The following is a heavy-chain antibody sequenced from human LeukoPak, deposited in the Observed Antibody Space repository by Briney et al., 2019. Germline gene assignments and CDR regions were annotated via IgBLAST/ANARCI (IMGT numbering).Heavy chain of an antibody. CDR3: AKDGGFYGENFDY. Sequence: PGRSLRLSCAASGFTFSSYGMHWVRQAPGKGLEWVAVISYDGSSKYYADSVKGRFTISRDNSKNTLFLQMNSLRADDTAVFYCAKDGGFYGENFDYWGQGTLLTVSS. D-gene: IGHD4-17*01. CDR1: GFTFSSYG. CDR2: ISYDGSSK. J-gene: IGHJ4*02. V-gene: IGHV3-30*18.